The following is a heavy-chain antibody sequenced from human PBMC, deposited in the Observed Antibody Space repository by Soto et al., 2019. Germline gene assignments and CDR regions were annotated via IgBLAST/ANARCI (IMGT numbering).Heavy chain of an antibody. J-gene: IGHJ6*02. CDR2: IYHTGTT. Sequence: SETLSLTCTVSGGSINSGGYSWTWIRQPPGKGLEWIGFIYHTGTTYYNPSLKSRVTISVDRSKNQFSLKLNSVTAADTAVYYCARHGQWLVTGYFYYGMDVWGQGTTVTVSS. D-gene: IGHD6-19*01. CDR1: GGSINSGGYS. V-gene: IGHV4-30-2*01. CDR3: ARHGQWLVTGYFYYGMDV.